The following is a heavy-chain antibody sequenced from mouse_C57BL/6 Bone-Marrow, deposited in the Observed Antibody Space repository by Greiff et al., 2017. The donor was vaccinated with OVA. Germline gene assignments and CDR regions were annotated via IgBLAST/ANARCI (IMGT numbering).Heavy chain of an antibody. CDR3: ARKLLRYCYAMDY. CDR1: GYTFTDYY. Sequence: EVQLQQSGPVLVKPGASVKMSCKASGYTFTDYYMNWVKQSHGKSLEWIGVINPYNGGTSYNQKFKGKATLTVDKSSSTAYMELRSLTSEDTAVYYCARKLLRYCYAMDYWGQGTSVTVSS. V-gene: IGHV1-19*01. D-gene: IGHD1-1*01. J-gene: IGHJ4*01. CDR2: INPYNGGT.